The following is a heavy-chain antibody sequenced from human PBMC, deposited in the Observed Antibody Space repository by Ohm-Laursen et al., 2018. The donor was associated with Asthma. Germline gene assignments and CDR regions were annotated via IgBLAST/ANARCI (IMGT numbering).Heavy chain of an antibody. CDR1: GFTFRSYA. J-gene: IGHJ4*02. CDR2: GGSYYDGGLK. Sequence: SLRLSCTASGFTFRSYAMHWVRQAPGKGLEWVAVGGSYYDGGLKYYADSVNGRFTTSRDNSKSTLFLQMNSLRAEDTAVYYCAKMPTGRIVPELNYFDYWGQGTLVTVSS. CDR3: AKMPTGRIVPELNYFDY. V-gene: IGHV3-30-3*01. D-gene: IGHD3-16*02.